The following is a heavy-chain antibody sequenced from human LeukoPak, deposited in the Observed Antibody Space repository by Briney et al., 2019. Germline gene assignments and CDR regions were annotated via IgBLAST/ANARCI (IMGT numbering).Heavy chain of an antibody. CDR2: INHSGST. CDR1: GGSFRGYY. D-gene: IGHD5-18*01. Sequence: SQTLSLTCAVYGGSFRGYYWSWIRQPPGKGLEWIGEINHSGSTNYNPSLKGRVMIAVVTSKNQFSLKLSSVTAADTAVYYCARAPWIQLWARRGFDYWGQGTLVTVSS. J-gene: IGHJ4*02. CDR3: ARAPWIQLWARRGFDY. V-gene: IGHV4-34*01.